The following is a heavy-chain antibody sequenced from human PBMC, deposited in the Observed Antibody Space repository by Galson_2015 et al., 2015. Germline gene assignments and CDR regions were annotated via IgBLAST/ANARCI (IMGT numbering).Heavy chain of an antibody. Sequence: PALVKPTQTLTLPCTFSGFSLSTNAMRVSWIRQPPGKALEWLARVDGDDGKFYSTSLKTRLTISKDTSKNQVVLTIINMDPVDTATYYCARTSEAGQGFFDYWGQGTLVTVSS. CDR2: VDGDDGK. CDR1: GFSLSTNAMR. J-gene: IGHJ4*02. D-gene: IGHD6-13*01. V-gene: IGHV2-70*04. CDR3: ARTSEAGQGFFDY.